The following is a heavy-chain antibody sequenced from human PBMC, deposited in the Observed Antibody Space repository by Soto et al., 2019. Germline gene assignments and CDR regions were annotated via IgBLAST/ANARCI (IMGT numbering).Heavy chain of an antibody. CDR3: AKGSSYYYDSSGYFPGLQPPTNNWFDP. CDR2: IYYSGST. J-gene: IGHJ5*02. CDR1: GGSISSSSYY. Sequence: SETLSLTCTVSGGSISSSSYYWGWIRQPPGKGLEWIGSIYYSGSTYYNPSLKSRVTLSVDTSKNQFSLKLSSVTAAETAVYYCAKGSSYYYDSSGYFPGLQPPTNNWFDPWGQGTLVTVSS. V-gene: IGHV4-39*01. D-gene: IGHD3-22*01.